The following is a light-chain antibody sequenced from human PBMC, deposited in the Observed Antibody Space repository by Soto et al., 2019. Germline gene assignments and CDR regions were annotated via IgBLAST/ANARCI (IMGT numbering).Light chain of an antibody. V-gene: IGLV2-14*01. J-gene: IGLJ2*01. CDR2: EVS. CDR3: SSYSRGGTLL. Sequence: QSVLTQPASVSGSPGQSITISCTGTSSDVGGYNYVSWYQQHPGKAPKLMIYEVSNRPSGVSNRFSGSKSGNTASLTISGLQAEDESNYYCSSYSRGGTLLFGGGTKLTVL. CDR1: SSDVGGYNY.